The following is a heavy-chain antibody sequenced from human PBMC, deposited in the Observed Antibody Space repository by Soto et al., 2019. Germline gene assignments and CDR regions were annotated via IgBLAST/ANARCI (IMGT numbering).Heavy chain of an antibody. CDR3: ARVRVTMVRGVISYYGMDV. V-gene: IGHV3-11*01. D-gene: IGHD3-10*01. Sequence: GGSLRLSCAASGFTFSDYYMSWIRQAPGKGLEWVSYISSSGSTIYYADSVKGRFTISRDNAKNSLYLKMNSLRSEDTAVFYCARVRVTMVRGVISYYGMDVWGQGTTVTVSS. CDR2: ISSSGSTI. CDR1: GFTFSDYY. J-gene: IGHJ6*02.